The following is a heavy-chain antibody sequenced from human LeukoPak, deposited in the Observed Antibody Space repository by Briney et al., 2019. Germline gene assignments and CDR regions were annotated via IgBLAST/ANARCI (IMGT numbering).Heavy chain of an antibody. V-gene: IGHV1-69*13. J-gene: IGHJ4*02. CDR1: GGTFSSYA. CDR3: ARADSSGYYRLFDY. CDR2: IIPIFGTA. D-gene: IGHD3-22*01. Sequence: GASVKVSCKASGGTFSSYAIGWVRQAPGQGLEWMGGIIPIFGTANYAQKFQGRVTITADESTSTAYMELSSLRSEDTAVYYCARADSSGYYRLFDYWGQGTLVTVSS.